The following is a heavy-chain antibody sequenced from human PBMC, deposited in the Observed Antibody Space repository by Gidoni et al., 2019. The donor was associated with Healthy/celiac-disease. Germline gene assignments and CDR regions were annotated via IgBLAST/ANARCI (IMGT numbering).Heavy chain of an antibody. CDR1: GFTFSSYG. D-gene: IGHD3-22*01. J-gene: IGHJ4*02. CDR3: AKDKRHYYDSSGYQY. V-gene: IGHV3-30*18. Sequence: QVQLVESGGGVVQPGRSLRLSCAASGFTFSSYGMHWVRQAPGKGLEWVAVISYDGSNKYYADSVKGRFTISRDNSKNTLYLQMNSLRAEDTAVYYCAKDKRHYYDSSGYQYWGQGTLVTVSS. CDR2: ISYDGSNK.